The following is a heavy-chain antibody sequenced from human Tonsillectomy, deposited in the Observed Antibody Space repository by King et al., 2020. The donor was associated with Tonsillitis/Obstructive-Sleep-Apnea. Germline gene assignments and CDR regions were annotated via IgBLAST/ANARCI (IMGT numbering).Heavy chain of an antibody. Sequence: VQLVESGGGLVQPGRSRRLSCAASGFTFDDYAMHWVRQAPGKGLEWVSGISWNSGSIGYADSVKGRFTISRDNAKNSLYLQMNSLRAEDTALYYCAKGVNYYYMDVWGKGTTVTVSS. CDR1: GFTFDDYA. D-gene: IGHD3-22*01. J-gene: IGHJ6*03. CDR3: AKGVNYYYMDV. CDR2: ISWNSGSI. V-gene: IGHV3-9*01.